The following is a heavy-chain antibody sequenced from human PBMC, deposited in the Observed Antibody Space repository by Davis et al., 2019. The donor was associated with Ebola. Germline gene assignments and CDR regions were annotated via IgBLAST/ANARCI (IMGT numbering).Heavy chain of an antibody. CDR2: ILPSGGTT. CDR1: GFSFSSHA. D-gene: IGHD6-19*01. V-gene: IGHV3-23*01. J-gene: IGHJ4*02. Sequence: PGGSLRLSCAASGFSFSSHAMTWVRQAPGKGLEWVSFILPSGGTTFSADSVKGRFTISRDNSKSTMYLQMNSLRAEDTAVYYCAKGDNSGWYGFDYWGQGTLVTVSS. CDR3: AKGDNSGWYGFDY.